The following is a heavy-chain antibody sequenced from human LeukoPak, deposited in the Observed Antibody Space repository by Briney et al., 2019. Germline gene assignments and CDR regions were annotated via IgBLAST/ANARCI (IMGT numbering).Heavy chain of an antibody. CDR1: GGSISSSSYY. D-gene: IGHD3-3*01. CDR2: IYYSGST. Sequence: SETLSLTXTVSGGSISSSSYYWGWIRQPPGKGLEWIGSIYYSGSTYYNPSLKSRVTISVDTSKNQFSLKLSSVTAADTAVYYCARVSFWSGYYPYYFDYWGQGTLVTVSS. J-gene: IGHJ4*02. CDR3: ARVSFWSGYYPYYFDY. V-gene: IGHV4-39*01.